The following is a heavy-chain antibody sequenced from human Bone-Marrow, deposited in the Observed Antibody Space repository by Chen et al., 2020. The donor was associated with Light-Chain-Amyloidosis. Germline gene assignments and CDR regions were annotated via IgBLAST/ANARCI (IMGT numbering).Heavy chain of an antibody. D-gene: IGHD3-10*01. CDR2: IYYSGST. Sequence: QLQLQESGPGLVKPSETLSLTCTVSGGSISSSSYNWGWIRQPPGKGLEWIGSIYYSGSTYYNPSLKSRVTISVDTSKNQFSLKLSSVTAADTAVYYCARARLNMVRGVAPYYFDYWGQGTLVTVSS. CDR3: ARARLNMVRGVAPYYFDY. V-gene: IGHV4-39*07. CDR1: GGSISSSSYN. J-gene: IGHJ4*02.